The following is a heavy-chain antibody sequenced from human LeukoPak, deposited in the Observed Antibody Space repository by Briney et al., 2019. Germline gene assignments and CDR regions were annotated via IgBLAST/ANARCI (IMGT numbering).Heavy chain of an antibody. V-gene: IGHV4-39*07. Sequence: SETLSLTCTVSGGSISSSSYYWGWILQPPGKGLEWIGSIYYSGSTYYNPSLKSRVTISVDTSKNQFSLKLSSVTAADTAVYYCARLDYGSGSYIYFDYWGQGTLVTVSS. CDR1: GGSISSSSYY. D-gene: IGHD3-10*01. CDR2: IYYSGST. CDR3: ARLDYGSGSYIYFDY. J-gene: IGHJ4*02.